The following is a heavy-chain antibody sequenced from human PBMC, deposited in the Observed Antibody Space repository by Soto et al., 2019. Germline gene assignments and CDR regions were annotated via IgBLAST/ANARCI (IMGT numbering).Heavy chain of an antibody. D-gene: IGHD3-3*01. CDR1: GYTFSNFG. V-gene: IGHV1-18*01. CDR2: ISPSNGQT. Sequence: VQLVQSGTEVKKPGASVKVSCRASGYTFSNFGLSWVRQAPGQGREWMGWISPSNGQTIYAQNFHGRVTMTTDTSTATAHMELRSLISDDTAVYYCARVIMIFGVANLGSYFDYWGQGTRVTVSA. CDR3: ARVIMIFGVANLGSYFDY. J-gene: IGHJ4*02.